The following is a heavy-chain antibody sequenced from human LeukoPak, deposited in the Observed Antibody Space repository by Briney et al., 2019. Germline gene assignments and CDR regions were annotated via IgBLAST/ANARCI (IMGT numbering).Heavy chain of an antibody. V-gene: IGHV4-4*07. CDR2: IYTSGGT. J-gene: IGHJ4*02. D-gene: IGHD6-19*01. CDR1: GSSISNYY. CDR3: ARAAEYSSGWYLFDY. Sequence: SETLSLTCTVSGSSISNYYWTWIRQPAGKGLEWVGRIYTSGGTNYNPSLKTRVTMSVDTSKNQVSLKLSSVTAADTAMYYCARAAEYSSGWYLFDYWGQGILVTVSA.